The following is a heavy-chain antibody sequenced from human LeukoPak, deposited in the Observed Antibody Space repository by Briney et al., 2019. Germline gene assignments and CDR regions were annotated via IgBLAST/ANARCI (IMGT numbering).Heavy chain of an antibody. Sequence: SETLSLTCTVSGGSISSYYWSWIRQPAGKGLEWIGRLYTSGSPNYNPSLKSRVTMSVDTSKNQFSLKLTSVTAADTAVYYCTRGGSSGYYYGWGQGTLVTVSS. CDR1: GGSISSYY. CDR2: LYTSGSP. V-gene: IGHV4-4*07. J-gene: IGHJ4*02. D-gene: IGHD3-22*01. CDR3: TRGGSSGYYYG.